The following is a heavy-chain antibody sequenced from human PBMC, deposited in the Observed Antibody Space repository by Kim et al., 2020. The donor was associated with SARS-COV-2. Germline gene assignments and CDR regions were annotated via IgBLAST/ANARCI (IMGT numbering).Heavy chain of an antibody. CDR3: AREDTMIVLAKVAAFDI. Sequence: ASVKVSCKASGYTFTSYAMHWVRQAPGQRLEWMGWINAGNGNTKYSQKFQGRVTITRDTSASTAYMELSSLRSEDTAVYYCAREDTMIVLAKVAAFDIWGQGTMVTVSS. CDR1: GYTFTSYA. V-gene: IGHV1-3*01. CDR2: INAGNGNT. J-gene: IGHJ3*02. D-gene: IGHD3-22*01.